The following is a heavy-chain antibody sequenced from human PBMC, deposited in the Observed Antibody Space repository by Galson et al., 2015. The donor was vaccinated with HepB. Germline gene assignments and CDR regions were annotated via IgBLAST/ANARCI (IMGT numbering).Heavy chain of an antibody. CDR1: GYSFTNYW. CDR3: ARRSREGYNLYYFDY. V-gene: IGHV5-51*01. D-gene: IGHD5-24*01. J-gene: IGHJ4*02. CDR2: IYPGDSDT. Sequence: QSGAEVKKPGESLKISCKGSGYSFTNYWIGWVRQMPGKGLEWMGIIYPGDSDTRHSPSFQGQVTISADKSINTAYLQWSSLKASDTAMYYCARRSREGYNLYYFDYWGQGTLVTVPS.